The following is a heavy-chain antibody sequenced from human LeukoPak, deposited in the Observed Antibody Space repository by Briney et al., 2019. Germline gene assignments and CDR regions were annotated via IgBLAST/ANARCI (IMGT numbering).Heavy chain of an antibody. V-gene: IGHV4-61*02. CDR3: ARADCTNGVCYTSDY. CDR1: GGSISSGSYY. D-gene: IGHD2-8*01. Sequence: SETLSLTXTVSGGSISSGSYYWSWIRQPAGKGLEWIGRIYTSGSTNYNPSLKSRVTISVDTSKNQFSLKLSSVTAADTAVYYCARADCTNGVCYTSDYWGQGTLVTVSS. CDR2: IYTSGST. J-gene: IGHJ4*02.